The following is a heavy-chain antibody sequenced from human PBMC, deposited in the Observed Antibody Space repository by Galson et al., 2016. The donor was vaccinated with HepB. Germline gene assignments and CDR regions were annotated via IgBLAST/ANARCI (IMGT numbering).Heavy chain of an antibody. CDR1: GFSFSNYA. V-gene: IGHV3-23*01. D-gene: IGHD1-7*01. Sequence: SLRLSCAASGFSFSNYAINWVRQAPGKGLEWVSGISGSGVTTYYADSVRGRLTISRDKSKNTLYLQMNSLRVEDTAVYYCAKSPPKELPVNYFDYWGQGTLFTVSS. CDR3: AKSPPKELPVNYFDY. J-gene: IGHJ4*02. CDR2: ISGSGVTT.